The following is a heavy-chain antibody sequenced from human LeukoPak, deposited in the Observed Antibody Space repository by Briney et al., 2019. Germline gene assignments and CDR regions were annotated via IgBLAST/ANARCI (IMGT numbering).Heavy chain of an antibody. Sequence: SGTLSLTCTVSGGSISSSSYYWGWIRQPPGKGLEWIGSIYYSGSTYYNPSLKSRVTISVDTSKNQFSLKLSSVTAADTAVYYCARLVVVVVAAPSDAFDIWGQGTMVTVSS. CDR1: GGSISSSSYY. D-gene: IGHD2-15*01. J-gene: IGHJ3*02. V-gene: IGHV4-39*01. CDR2: IYYSGST. CDR3: ARLVVVVVAAPSDAFDI.